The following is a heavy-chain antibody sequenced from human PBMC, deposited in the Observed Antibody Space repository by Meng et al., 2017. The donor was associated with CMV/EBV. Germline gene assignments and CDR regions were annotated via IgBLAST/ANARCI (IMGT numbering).Heavy chain of an antibody. D-gene: IGHD1-1*01. V-gene: IGHV1-69*05. CDR2: IIPIFGTA. CDR1: GGTFSSHA. Sequence: SVKVSCKASGGTFSSHAISWVRQAPGQGLEWMGGIIPIFGTANYAQKFQGRVTITTDESTSTAYMELSSLRSEDMAVYYCARVDRYNWNDVGAFDIWGQGTMVTVSS. CDR3: ARVDRYNWNDVGAFDI. J-gene: IGHJ3*02.